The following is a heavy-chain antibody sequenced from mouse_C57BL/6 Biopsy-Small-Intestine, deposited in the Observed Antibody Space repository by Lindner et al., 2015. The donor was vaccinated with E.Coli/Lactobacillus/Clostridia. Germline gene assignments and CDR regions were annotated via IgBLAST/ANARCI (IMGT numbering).Heavy chain of an antibody. D-gene: IGHD4-1*02. CDR1: GYTFTRYW. Sequence: VQLQESGAELVKPGASVKLSCKASGYTFTRYWMRWVKQGPGRGLEWIGRIDPNGGGTKYNEKFKSKATLTVDKTSTTAYMQLSSLTFEDSAVYYCATTGTGTYWYFDVWGTGTTVTVSS. CDR3: ATTGTGTYWYFDV. CDR2: IDPNGGGT. V-gene: IGHV1-72*01. J-gene: IGHJ1*03.